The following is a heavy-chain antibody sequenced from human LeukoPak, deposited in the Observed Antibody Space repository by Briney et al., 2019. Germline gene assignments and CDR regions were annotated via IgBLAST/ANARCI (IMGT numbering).Heavy chain of an antibody. CDR2: IFASGST. CDR3: ARVSGYDWESFYDY. D-gene: IGHD5-12*01. CDR1: GASISSGSYY. Sequence: SETLSLTCTVSGASISSGSYYWNWIRQPAGKGLEWIGRIFASGSTNYNPSLKSRVTISVDTSKNQFSLRLSSVTAADTAVYYCARVSGYDWESFYDYWGQGTLVTISS. V-gene: IGHV4-61*02. J-gene: IGHJ4*02.